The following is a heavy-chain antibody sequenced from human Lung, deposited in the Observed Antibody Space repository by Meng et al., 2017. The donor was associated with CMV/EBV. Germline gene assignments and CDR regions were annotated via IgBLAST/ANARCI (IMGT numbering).Heavy chain of an antibody. CDR1: GGSLSNYR. V-gene: IGHV1-69*10. CDR3: ARGARLGYCRGANCYFNDF. D-gene: IGHD2-15*01. J-gene: IGHJ4*02. CDR2: IIPILGIP. Sequence: SVKVSCKASGGSLSNYRLNWVRQVPGQGFQWMGGIIPILGIPDYPENFQGRVTITADTSTDTAYMHLSSLRLEDTAVYYCARGARLGYCRGANCYFNDFWGQGTWVTVSS.